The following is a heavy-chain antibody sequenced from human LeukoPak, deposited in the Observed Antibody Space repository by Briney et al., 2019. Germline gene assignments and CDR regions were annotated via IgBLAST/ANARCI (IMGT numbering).Heavy chain of an antibody. J-gene: IGHJ4*02. V-gene: IGHV3-49*04. Sequence: GGSLRLSCTASGFTFGDYAMSWVRQAPGKGLEWVGFIRSKAYGGTTEYAASVKGRFTISRDDSKSIAYLQMNSLKTEDTAVYYCTRQVVPAAIHYWGQGTLVTVSS. CDR3: TRQVVPAAIHY. D-gene: IGHD2-2*01. CDR1: GFTFGDYA. CDR2: IRSKAYGGTT.